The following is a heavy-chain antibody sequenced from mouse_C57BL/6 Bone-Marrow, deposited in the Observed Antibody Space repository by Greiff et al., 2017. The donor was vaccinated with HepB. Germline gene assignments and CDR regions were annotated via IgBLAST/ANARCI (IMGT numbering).Heavy chain of an antibody. CDR1: GYVFSSYW. CDR2: IYPGDGDT. Sequence: QVQLQQSGAELVKPGASVKISCKASGYVFSSYWMNWVKQRPGKGLEWIGQIYPGDGDTNYNEKFKGKATLTAEKSSSTAYMQLSSLTSEDSAVYFCAREGWLLLDYWGQGTTLTVSS. CDR3: AREGWLLLDY. D-gene: IGHD2-3*01. J-gene: IGHJ2*01. V-gene: IGHV1-80*01.